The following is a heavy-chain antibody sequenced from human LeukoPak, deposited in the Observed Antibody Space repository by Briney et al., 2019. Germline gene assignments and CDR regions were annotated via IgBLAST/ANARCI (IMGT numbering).Heavy chain of an antibody. CDR2: ISSTSTYI. D-gene: IGHD3-10*01. J-gene: IGHJ4*02. Sequence: PGGSLRLSCAASGFTFSSYSVNWVRQAPGKGLQWVSSISSTSTYIYYADSLKGRFTISRDNAKNSLYLQMNSLRAEDTAVYYRARDVYGSGSYPGPADYWGQGTLVTVSS. CDR3: ARDVYGSGSYPGPADY. V-gene: IGHV3-21*01. CDR1: GFTFSSYS.